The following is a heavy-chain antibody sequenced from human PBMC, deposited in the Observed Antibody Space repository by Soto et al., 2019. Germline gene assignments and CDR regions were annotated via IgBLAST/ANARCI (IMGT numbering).Heavy chain of an antibody. V-gene: IGHV4-31*03. Sequence: QVQLQESGPGLVKPSQTLSLSCSVSGGSVNSAGHYWSWIRQHPGKGLEWIGYIYYGGRTDFNPSRKSRVLISVDTSKNQFSLKLNSVTVADTAVYYCTRSRGDSSGYFHDAFDIWGQGTMVTVSS. CDR1: GGSVNSAGHY. CDR3: TRSRGDSSGYFHDAFDI. D-gene: IGHD3-22*01. J-gene: IGHJ3*02. CDR2: IYYGGRT.